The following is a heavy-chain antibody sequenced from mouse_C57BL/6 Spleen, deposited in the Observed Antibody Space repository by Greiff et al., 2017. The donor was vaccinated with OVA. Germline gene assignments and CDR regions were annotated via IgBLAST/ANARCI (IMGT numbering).Heavy chain of an antibody. Sequence: QVQLQQPGAGLVKPGASVKVSCKASGYTFTSYWMHWVKQRPGQGLEWIGRIHPSDSATNYNQKFKGKATLTVDKSSSTAYMQLSSLTSEDSAVYYCAIPYYEDYAMDDWGQGTSVTVSS. D-gene: IGHD2-10*01. CDR1: GYTFTSYW. V-gene: IGHV1-74*01. J-gene: IGHJ4*01. CDR3: AIPYYEDYAMDD. CDR2: IHPSDSAT.